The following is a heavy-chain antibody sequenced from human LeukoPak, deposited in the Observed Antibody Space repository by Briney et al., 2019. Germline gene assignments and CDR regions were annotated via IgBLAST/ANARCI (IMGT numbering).Heavy chain of an antibody. V-gene: IGHV3-53*01. CDR2: IYGDGTT. CDR3: AKVLSYYYDSSGYYPTFDAFDI. Sequence: GGSLRPSCVVSGFSVSNNYVSWVRQAPGKGLEWVSNIYGDGTTNYADSVRGRFTISRDNSKNTYYLQMNSLRTEDTAVYYCAKVLSYYYDSSGYYPTFDAFDIWGQGTMVTVSS. CDR1: GFSVSNNY. J-gene: IGHJ3*02. D-gene: IGHD3-22*01.